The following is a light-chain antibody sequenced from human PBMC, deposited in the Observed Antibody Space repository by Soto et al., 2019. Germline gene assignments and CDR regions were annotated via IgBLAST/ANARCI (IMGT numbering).Light chain of an antibody. CDR2: GAS. Sequence: VVLEQSPGTLSLSPGERATLSCRAGQSVSSNYLAWYQQKPGQAPRLLIYGASSRATGIPHRFSGSGSGTDFTLTISRLEPEDFAVYYCQQHGSSPPLTFGGGTQVDIK. V-gene: IGKV3-20*01. J-gene: IGKJ4*01. CDR1: QSVSSNY. CDR3: QQHGSSPPLT.